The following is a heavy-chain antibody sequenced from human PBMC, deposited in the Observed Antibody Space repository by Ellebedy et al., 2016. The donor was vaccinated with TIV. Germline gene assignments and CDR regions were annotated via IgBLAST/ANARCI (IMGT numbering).Heavy chain of an antibody. Sequence: PGGSLRLSCAASGFIFSTYTMNWVRQAPGKGLEWVAGIKPDASDTFYVDSVKGRFTISRDNAKNSLYLQMNSLRAEDTAVYYCVRKNSMDVWGKGTTATVSS. J-gene: IGHJ6*03. CDR1: GFIFSTYT. CDR3: VRKNSMDV. CDR2: IKPDASDT. V-gene: IGHV3-7*01.